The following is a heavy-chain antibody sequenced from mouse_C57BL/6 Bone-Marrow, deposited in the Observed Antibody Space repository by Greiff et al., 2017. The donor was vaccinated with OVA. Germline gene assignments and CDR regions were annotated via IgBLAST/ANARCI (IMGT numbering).Heavy chain of an antibody. Sequence: QVQLQQSGAELVKPGASVKISCKASGYTFTDYYINWVKQRPGQGLEWIGKIGPGSGSTYYNEKFKGKATLTADKSSSTAYMQLSSLTSEDSAVYFCAGDITTVVATTGYYYAMDYWGQGTSVTVSS. CDR3: AGDITTVVATTGYYYAMDY. J-gene: IGHJ4*01. D-gene: IGHD1-1*01. CDR2: IGPGSGST. CDR1: GYTFTDYY. V-gene: IGHV1-77*01.